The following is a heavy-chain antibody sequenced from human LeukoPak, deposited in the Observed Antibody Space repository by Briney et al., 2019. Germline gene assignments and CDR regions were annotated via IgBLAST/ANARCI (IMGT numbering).Heavy chain of an antibody. CDR3: ARVSAGVIGMKDVFDI. Sequence: GGSLTLSCAASGFTFSSYSMNWVRQAPGKGLEGVSSISSSSSYIYYADSVKGRITISRDNAKNSLYLQMNSLKAEDTAVYYCARVSAGVIGMKDVFDIWGQGTMVTVSS. CDR1: GFTFSSYS. D-gene: IGHD3-16*02. CDR2: ISSSSSYI. J-gene: IGHJ3*02. V-gene: IGHV3-21*01.